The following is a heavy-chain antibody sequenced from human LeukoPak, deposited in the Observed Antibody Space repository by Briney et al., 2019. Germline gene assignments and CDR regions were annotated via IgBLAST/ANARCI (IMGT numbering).Heavy chain of an antibody. V-gene: IGHV4-59*01. Sequence: TSETLSLTCTVSGGSISSYYWSWIRQPPGKGLEWIGYIYYSGSTNYNPSLKSRVTISVDTSKNQFSLKLSSVTAADTAVYYCARSPVNNWNPGPDAFDIWGQGTMVTVSS. CDR3: ARSPVNNWNPGPDAFDI. J-gene: IGHJ3*02. CDR2: IYYSGST. D-gene: IGHD1-1*01. CDR1: GGSISSYY.